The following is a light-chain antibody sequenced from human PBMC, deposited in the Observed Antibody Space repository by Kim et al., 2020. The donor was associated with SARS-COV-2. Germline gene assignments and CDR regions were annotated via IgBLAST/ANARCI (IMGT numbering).Light chain of an antibody. Sequence: GAWVKVTCTLGSGHSGYAIAWRQQQPEKGPRYLMKLNSGGSHRKGDGIPDRFSGYSSGAERYLTISSLQYEDEADYYCQTWGTGIGFGGGTQLTVL. J-gene: IGLJ3*02. CDR3: QTWGTGIG. CDR2: LNSGGSH. V-gene: IGLV4-69*01. CDR1: SGHSGYA.